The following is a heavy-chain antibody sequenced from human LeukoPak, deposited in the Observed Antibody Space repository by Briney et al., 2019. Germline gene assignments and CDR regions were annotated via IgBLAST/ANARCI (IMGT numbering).Heavy chain of an antibody. J-gene: IGHJ1*01. V-gene: IGHV3-15*01. CDR3: TTDIVVVVAATD. CDR1: GFTFSNAW. Sequence: SGGSLRLSCAASGFTFSNAWMSWVRQAPGKGLEWVGRIKSKTDGGTTDYAAPVKGRFTISRDDSKNTLYLQMNSLKTEDTAVHYCTTDIVVVVAATDWGQGALVTVSS. CDR2: IKSKTDGGTT. D-gene: IGHD2-15*01.